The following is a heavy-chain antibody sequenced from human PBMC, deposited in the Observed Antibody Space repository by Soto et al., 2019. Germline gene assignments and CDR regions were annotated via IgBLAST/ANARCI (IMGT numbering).Heavy chain of an antibody. J-gene: IGHJ6*02. Sequence: ASVKVSCKASGYTFTGYYMHWVRQAPGQGLEWMGWINPNSGGTNYAQKLQGWVTMTRDTSISTAYMELSRLRSDDTAVYYCARDLGCSGGSCYGDDYYYGMDVWGQGTTVTV. CDR2: INPNSGGT. D-gene: IGHD2-15*01. V-gene: IGHV1-2*04. CDR3: ARDLGCSGGSCYGDDYYYGMDV. CDR1: GYTFTGYY.